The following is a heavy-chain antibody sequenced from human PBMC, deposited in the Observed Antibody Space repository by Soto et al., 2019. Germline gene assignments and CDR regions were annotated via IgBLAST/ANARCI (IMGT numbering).Heavy chain of an antibody. CDR3: ARDFSKDGFSLYYFDY. Sequence: EVQLVESGGGLARPGGSLRLSCAASGFTFSSYSMNWVRQAPGKGLEWVSSISSGSSYIYYADSVKGRFTISRDNAKNSLFLQMNSLRAEDTAVYYCARDFSKDGFSLYYFDYWGQGTLVTVSS. D-gene: IGHD4-4*01. CDR2: ISSGSSYI. J-gene: IGHJ4*02. V-gene: IGHV3-21*01. CDR1: GFTFSSYS.